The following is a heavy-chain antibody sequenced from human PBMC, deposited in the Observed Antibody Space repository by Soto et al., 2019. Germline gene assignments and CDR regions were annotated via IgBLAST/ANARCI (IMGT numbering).Heavy chain of an antibody. J-gene: IGHJ6*02. Sequence: GGSLRLSCAASGFTFDNYAFHWVRQPPGQGLEWVSSISWNSDSIGYADSVKGRFTISRDNAKNSLYLQMNSLRAEDTALYYCATVGRAALNAMDVWGQGTTVTVSS. CDR2: ISWNSDSI. CDR3: ATVGRAALNAMDV. D-gene: IGHD6-13*01. CDR1: GFTFDNYA. V-gene: IGHV3-9*01.